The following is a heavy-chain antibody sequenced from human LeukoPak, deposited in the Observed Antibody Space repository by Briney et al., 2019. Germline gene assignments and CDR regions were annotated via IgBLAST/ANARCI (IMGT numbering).Heavy chain of an antibody. Sequence: ASVKVSRKASGYTFTGYYMHWVRQAPGQGLEWMGWISGYNGNTNYAQKLQGRVTMTTDTSTSTAYMELRSLRCDDTAVYYCARAGYYYYMDVWGKGTTVTVSS. CDR2: ISGYNGNT. V-gene: IGHV1-18*04. CDR3: ARAGYYYYMDV. CDR1: GYTFTGYY. J-gene: IGHJ6*03.